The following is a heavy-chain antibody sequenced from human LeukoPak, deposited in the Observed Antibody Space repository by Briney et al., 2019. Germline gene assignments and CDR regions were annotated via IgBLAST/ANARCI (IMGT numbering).Heavy chain of an antibody. CDR2: INPNSGGT. CDR1: GYTFTGYY. J-gene: IGHJ5*02. D-gene: IGHD3-3*01. Sequence: ASVKVSCKASGYTFTGYYMHWVRQAPGQGLEWMGWINPNSGGTNYAQKFQGRVTMTRNTSMSTAYMELSSLRSEDTAVYYCARDGYYDFWSGYSLNWFDPWGQGTLVTVSS. V-gene: IGHV1-2*02. CDR3: ARDGYYDFWSGYSLNWFDP.